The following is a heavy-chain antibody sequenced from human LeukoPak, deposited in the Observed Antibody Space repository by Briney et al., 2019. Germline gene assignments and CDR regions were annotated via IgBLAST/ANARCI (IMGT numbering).Heavy chain of an antibody. D-gene: IGHD3-3*01. V-gene: IGHV3-7*01. CDR3: ARQPVGFWSGYYQYYFDH. CDR2: IKQDGSDE. Sequence: GGSLRLSCAASGFTLSSTWMSWVRQAPGKGLEWVANIKQDGSDEYYLDSVKGGFIISRDNGKNSLYLQMSSLRTEDTAVYYCARQPVGFWSGYYQYYFDHWGQGALVTVSS. J-gene: IGHJ4*02. CDR1: GFTLSSTW.